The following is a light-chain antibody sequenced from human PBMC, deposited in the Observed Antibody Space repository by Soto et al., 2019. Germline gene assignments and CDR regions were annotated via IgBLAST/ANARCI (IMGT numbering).Light chain of an antibody. CDR1: SSNIGRNT. CDR3: ATWDDSLHAVV. Sequence: QLVLTQPPSASGTPGQRVTISCSGSSSNIGRNTVNWYQHLPGTAPQLLIYNNYQRPSGVPDRFSGSKSGTSASLAISGLQSEDEADYYCATWDDSLHAVVFGGGTKLTVL. V-gene: IGLV1-44*01. CDR2: NNY. J-gene: IGLJ2*01.